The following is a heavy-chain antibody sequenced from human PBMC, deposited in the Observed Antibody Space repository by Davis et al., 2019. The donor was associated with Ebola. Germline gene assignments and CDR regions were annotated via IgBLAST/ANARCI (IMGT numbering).Heavy chain of an antibody. D-gene: IGHD6-19*01. CDR1: GFTFSSYA. Sequence: GESLKISCAASGFTFSSYAMSWVRQAPGKGLEWVSTIGYNGDNTYYADSVKGRFTISRDNSKNTLNLQMNSLRAEDTAVYYCAKDRAAVADWYFDLWGRGTLVTVSS. J-gene: IGHJ2*01. CDR2: IGYNGDNT. CDR3: AKDRAAVADWYFDL. V-gene: IGHV3-23*01.